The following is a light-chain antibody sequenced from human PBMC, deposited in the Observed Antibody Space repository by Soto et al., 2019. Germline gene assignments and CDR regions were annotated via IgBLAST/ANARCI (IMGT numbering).Light chain of an antibody. Sequence: DIVMTQSPDSLAVSLGERATINCKSSQSVLYSSNNKNYLAWYQQKPGQPPKLLIYWASTRESGVPDRFSGSGSGTDFTLTISSLQAEDVAVYYCQQYYINAHFGQETKLEIK. CDR1: QSVLYSSNNKNY. J-gene: IGKJ2*01. CDR2: WAS. CDR3: QQYYINAH. V-gene: IGKV4-1*01.